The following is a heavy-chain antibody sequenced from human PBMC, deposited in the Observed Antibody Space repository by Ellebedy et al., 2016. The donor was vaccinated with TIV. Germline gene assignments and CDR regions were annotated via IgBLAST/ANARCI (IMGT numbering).Heavy chain of an antibody. CDR2: ISPSGTT. Sequence: SETLSLXXAVSGGSINSYDWWSWVRQSPGKGLEWLGEISPSGTTNYNPSLKSRVTISLDKSKNQVSLKLTSVTAADTAIYYCAREEWQLQGGYDCWGQGTLVTVSS. CDR1: GGSINSYDW. D-gene: IGHD2-15*01. J-gene: IGHJ4*02. V-gene: IGHV4-4*02. CDR3: AREEWQLQGGYDC.